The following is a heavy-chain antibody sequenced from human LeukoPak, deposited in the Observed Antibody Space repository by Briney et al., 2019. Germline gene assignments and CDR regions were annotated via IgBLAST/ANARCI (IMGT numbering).Heavy chain of an antibody. D-gene: IGHD3-9*01. V-gene: IGHV1-18*01. CDR2: ISAYNGNT. J-gene: IGHJ6*02. CDR3: AAETYYDILTEYYSMDV. Sequence: ASVKVSCKASGYTFTSYGISWVRQAPGQGLEWMGWISAYNGNTNYAQKLQGRVTMTTDTSTSTAYMELRSLRSDDTAVYYCAAETYYDILTEYYSMDVWGQGTTVTVSS. CDR1: GYTFTSYG.